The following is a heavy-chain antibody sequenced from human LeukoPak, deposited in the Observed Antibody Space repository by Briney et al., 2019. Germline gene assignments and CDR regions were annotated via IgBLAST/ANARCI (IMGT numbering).Heavy chain of an antibody. V-gene: IGHV4-34*01. CDR1: GGSFSGYY. CDR2: INHGGST. Sequence: PSETLSLTCAVYGGSFSGYYWSWIRQPPGKGLEWIGEINHGGSTNYNPSLKSRVTISVDTSKNQFSLKLSSVTAADTAVYYCARGGGSYPHYYYYYYMDVWGKGTTVTVSS. D-gene: IGHD1-26*01. J-gene: IGHJ6*03. CDR3: ARGGGSYPHYYYYYYMDV.